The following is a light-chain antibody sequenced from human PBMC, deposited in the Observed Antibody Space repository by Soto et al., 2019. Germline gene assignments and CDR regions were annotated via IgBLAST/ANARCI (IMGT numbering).Light chain of an antibody. CDR1: QTISSW. CDR2: KAS. Sequence: DIQMTQSPSTLSGSVGGRVTLACRASQTISSWLAWYQQKPGKAPKLLIYKASTLKSGVPSRFSGSGSGTEFTLTISSLQPDDFATYYCQQYNSYPWTFGQGTKVDI. V-gene: IGKV1-5*03. J-gene: IGKJ1*01. CDR3: QQYNSYPWT.